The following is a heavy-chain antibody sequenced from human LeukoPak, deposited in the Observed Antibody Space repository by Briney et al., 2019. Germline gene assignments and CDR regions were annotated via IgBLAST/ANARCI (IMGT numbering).Heavy chain of an antibody. J-gene: IGHJ4*02. CDR3: AKSPSIAVAFDY. V-gene: IGHV3-9*01. Sequence: GGSLRLSCAASGFTFDDYAMHWVRQAPGKGLEWVSGISWNSGSIGYADSVKGRFTISRDNAKNSLYLQMNSLRAEDTALYYCAKSPSIAVAFDYWGQGTLVTVSS. D-gene: IGHD6-19*01. CDR2: ISWNSGSI. CDR1: GFTFDDYA.